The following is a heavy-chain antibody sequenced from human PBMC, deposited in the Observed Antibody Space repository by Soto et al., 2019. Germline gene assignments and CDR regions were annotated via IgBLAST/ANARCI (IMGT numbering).Heavy chain of an antibody. D-gene: IGHD6-19*01. CDR1: GFTFSSYA. CDR2: ISGSGGST. Sequence: GGSLRLSCAASGFTFSSYAMSWVRQAPGKGLEWVSAISGSGGSTYYADSVKGRFTISRDNSKNTLYLQMSSLRAEDTAVYYCAKDSSGYYYYYMDVWGKGTTVTVSS. V-gene: IGHV3-23*01. CDR3: AKDSSGYYYYYMDV. J-gene: IGHJ6*03.